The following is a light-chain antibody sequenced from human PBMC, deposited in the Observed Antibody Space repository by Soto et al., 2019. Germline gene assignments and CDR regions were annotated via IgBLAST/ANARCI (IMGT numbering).Light chain of an antibody. V-gene: IGKV3-20*01. CDR2: AAS. CDR3: QQYDTSPRK. J-gene: IGKJ1*01. CDR1: QNLVSGY. Sequence: EIVLTQSPRPLSLSPRDRARVYRRATQNLVSGYLAWYQQKPGQAPRILIYAASSRATGIPDRFSGSGSGTDFSLTISRLEPEDFAVYYCQQYDTSPRKFGQGTKVDIK.